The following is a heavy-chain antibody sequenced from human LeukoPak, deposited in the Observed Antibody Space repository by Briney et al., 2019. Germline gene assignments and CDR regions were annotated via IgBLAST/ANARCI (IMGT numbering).Heavy chain of an antibody. V-gene: IGHV3-7*03. CDR2: MKQDGSEE. J-gene: IGHJ4*02. D-gene: IGHD1-26*01. CDR1: GFTFSSYG. Sequence: PGRSLRLSCAASGFTFSSYGMHWVRQAPGKGLEWVANMKQDGSEEYYVDSVKGRFTISRDNAKNSLYLQMNSLRAEDTAVYYCARDKIVGATVLDYWGQGSLVTVSS. CDR3: ARDKIVGATVLDY.